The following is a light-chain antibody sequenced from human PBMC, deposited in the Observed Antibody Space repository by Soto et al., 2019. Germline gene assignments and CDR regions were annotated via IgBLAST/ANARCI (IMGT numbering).Light chain of an antibody. CDR1: QSVSID. CDR3: QQYGSSPPIT. V-gene: IGKV3-15*01. CDR2: GAS. J-gene: IGKJ1*01. Sequence: IVITQSPATLSVSPGESAPLSCRASQSVSIDLAWYQQTPGQAPRLLIYGASTRATGIPVRFSGSGSGTDFTLTISRLETEDFAVYYCQQYGSSPPITFGQGTKVDIK.